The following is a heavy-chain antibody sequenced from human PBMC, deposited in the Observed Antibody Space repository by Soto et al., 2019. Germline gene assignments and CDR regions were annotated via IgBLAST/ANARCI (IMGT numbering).Heavy chain of an antibody. D-gene: IGHD3-3*01. CDR1: GYTFTSYA. CDR2: ISAYDGNT. J-gene: IGHJ4*02. V-gene: IGHV1-18*01. CDR3: AKGEWSQRIDY. Sequence: QVQLVQSGAEVKEPGASVKVSCKASGYTFTSYAISWVRQAPGQGLEWMGWISAYDGNTKYAQNFQGRVTMTTDTYSSTAYLDLRSLRSDDTAVYYCAKGEWSQRIDYWGQGTLVTVSS.